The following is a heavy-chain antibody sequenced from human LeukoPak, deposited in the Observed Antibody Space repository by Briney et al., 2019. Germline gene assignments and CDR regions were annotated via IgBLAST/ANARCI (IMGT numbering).Heavy chain of an antibody. CDR2: ISGSGGST. V-gene: IGHV3-23*01. J-gene: IGHJ4*02. D-gene: IGHD3-10*01. CDR1: GFTFSSYA. Sequence: GGSLRLSCAASGFTFSSYAMSWVRQAPGKGLEWVSAISGSGGSTYYADSVKGRFTISRDNSKNTLYLQMNSLRAEDTAVYYCAKALEPTRPSHRLWFGELLSPVGGQGTLVTVSS. CDR3: AKALEPTRPSHRLWFGELLSPV.